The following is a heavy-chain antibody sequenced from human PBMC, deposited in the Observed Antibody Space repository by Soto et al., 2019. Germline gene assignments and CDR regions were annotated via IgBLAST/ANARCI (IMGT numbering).Heavy chain of an antibody. CDR2: VHYSGGS. J-gene: IGHJ6*02. Sequence: QVQLQESGPGLVKPSETLSLSCTVSGGSISSYHWSWIRQTPGKGLEWIGYVHYSGGSNYNPSRDSRGPVSPVTSKSQCPRKLTSATATDTAVYYCARWGCGALPGLVEVWGQGTTVTVSS. V-gene: IGHV4-59*08. D-gene: IGHD1-26*01. CDR1: GGSISSYH. CDR3: ARWGCGALPGLVEV.